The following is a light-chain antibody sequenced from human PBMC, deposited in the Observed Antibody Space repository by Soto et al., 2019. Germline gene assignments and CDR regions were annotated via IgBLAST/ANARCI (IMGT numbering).Light chain of an antibody. J-gene: IGKJ2*01. CDR2: WAS. V-gene: IGKV4-1*01. CDR1: QSVLYSSNNKNY. CDR3: QQYYSQYT. Sequence: IVMTQSPDSLAVSLGERATINCKSSQSVLYSSNNKNYLAWYQQKPGQPPKLLIYWASTRESGVPDRFSGSGSGTDFTLTISSLQAEDVAVYYCQQYYSQYTFGQGTKLEIK.